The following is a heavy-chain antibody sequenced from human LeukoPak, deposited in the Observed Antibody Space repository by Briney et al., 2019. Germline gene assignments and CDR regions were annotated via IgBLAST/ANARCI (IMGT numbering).Heavy chain of an antibody. Sequence: PGGSLRLSCAASGFTFSTYSMNWVRQAPGKGLEWVSYISSTGTIYYADSVKGRFTISRDNAKNSLYLQMNSLRAEDTAIYYCARRSDSWGQGTLVTVSS. J-gene: IGHJ4*02. V-gene: IGHV3-48*03. CDR2: ISSTGTI. CDR1: GFTFSTYS. CDR3: ARRSDS.